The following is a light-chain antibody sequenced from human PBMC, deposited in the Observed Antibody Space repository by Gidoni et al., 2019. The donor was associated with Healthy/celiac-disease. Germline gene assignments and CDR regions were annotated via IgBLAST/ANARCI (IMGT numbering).Light chain of an antibody. CDR3: QQSYSTPLT. V-gene: IGKV1-39*01. Sequence: DIQMTQSPSSLSASVVDRVTITCRASQSISSYLNCYQQKPGKAPKLLIYAASSLQSGFPSRFSGSGSVTDFTFTISSLQPEDFATYYFQQSYSTPLTFGGGPKVEIK. CDR1: QSISSY. CDR2: AAS. J-gene: IGKJ4*01.